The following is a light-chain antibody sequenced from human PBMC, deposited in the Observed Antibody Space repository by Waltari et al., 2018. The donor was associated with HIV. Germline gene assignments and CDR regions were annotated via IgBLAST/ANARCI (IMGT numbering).Light chain of an antibody. CDR3: NSRDSSGNHVV. CDR1: SLRSYY. V-gene: IGLV3-19*01. Sequence: SSELTQDPAVSVALGQTVRITCQGDSLRSYYASWYQQKPGQAPVLVISGKNNRTSGIPDRFSGSSSGNTASVTITGAQAEDEADYYCNSRDSSGNHVVFGGGTKLTVL. J-gene: IGLJ2*01. CDR2: GKN.